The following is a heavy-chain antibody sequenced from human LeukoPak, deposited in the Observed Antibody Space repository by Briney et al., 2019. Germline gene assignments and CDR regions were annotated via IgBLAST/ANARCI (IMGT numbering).Heavy chain of an antibody. CDR3: ARDSYQDYYGRFDP. CDR1: GFTSSSFW. J-gene: IGHJ5*02. Sequence: GGSLRLSCAASGFTSSSFWMSWVRQAPGKGLEWVANIKQDGSEKYYVDSVNGRFTISRDNSENTLYLQMNGLTAEDTAMYYCARDSYQDYYGRFDPWGQGTLVIVSS. CDR2: IKQDGSEK. V-gene: IGHV3-7*01. D-gene: IGHD3-10*01.